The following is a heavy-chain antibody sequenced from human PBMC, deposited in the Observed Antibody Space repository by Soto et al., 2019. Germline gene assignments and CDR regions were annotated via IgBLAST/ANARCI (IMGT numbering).Heavy chain of an antibody. D-gene: IGHD3-22*01. CDR2: ISYEGSNK. V-gene: IGHV3-30-3*01. J-gene: IGHJ4*02. Sequence: PGGSLRLSCAASGFTFSSYAMHWVRQAPGKGLEWVAVISYEGSNKYYADSVKGRFTISRDNSKNTLYLQMNSLRAEVTAVYFCARATYYYDSSGYYDFDYWGQGTLVTVSS. CDR1: GFTFSSYA. CDR3: ARATYYYDSSGYYDFDY.